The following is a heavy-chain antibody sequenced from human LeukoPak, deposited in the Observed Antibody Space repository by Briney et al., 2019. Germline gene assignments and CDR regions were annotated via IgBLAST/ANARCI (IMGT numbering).Heavy chain of an antibody. D-gene: IGHD4-17*01. CDR2: IYYSGST. Sequence: PSETLSLTCTVSGGSISSHYWSWIRQPPGKGLEWIGYIYYSGSTNYNPSLKSRVTISVDTSKNQFSLKLTSVTAADTAVYYCARDLRSDYWGQGTLVTVSS. J-gene: IGHJ4*02. V-gene: IGHV4-59*11. CDR1: GGSISSHY. CDR3: ARDLRSDY.